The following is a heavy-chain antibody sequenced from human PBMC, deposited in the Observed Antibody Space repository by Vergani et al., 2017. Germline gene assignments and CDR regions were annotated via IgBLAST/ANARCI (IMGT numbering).Heavy chain of an antibody. CDR2: ISRSGGST. D-gene: IGHD2-21*01. V-gene: IGHV3-23*01. Sequence: EVQLLESGGVLVQPGGSLRLSCAASGFTFFTYAMSWVRQAPGKGLEWVSAISRSGGSTYYADSVKGRFTISRDKSKNTLNLQMNSLRAEDTAVYYCAKPYCGGDCYRSEYFQHWGQGTLVTVSS. J-gene: IGHJ1*01. CDR1: GFTFFTYA. CDR3: AKPYCGGDCYRSEYFQH.